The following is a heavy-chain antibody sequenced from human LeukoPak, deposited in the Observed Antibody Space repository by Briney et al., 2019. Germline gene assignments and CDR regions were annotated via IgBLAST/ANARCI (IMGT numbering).Heavy chain of an antibody. CDR3: ARDYGDYEPGRHHYYFYYMDV. CDR2: ISSSGSTI. Sequence: GGSLRLSCAASGFTFSDYYMSWIRQAPGKGLEWVSYISSSGSTIYYADSVKGRFTISRENAKNSLYLKMNSLRAEDTAVYYCARDYGDYEPGRHHYYFYYMDVWGKGTTVTVSS. CDR1: GFTFSDYY. D-gene: IGHD4-17*01. J-gene: IGHJ6*03. V-gene: IGHV3-11*04.